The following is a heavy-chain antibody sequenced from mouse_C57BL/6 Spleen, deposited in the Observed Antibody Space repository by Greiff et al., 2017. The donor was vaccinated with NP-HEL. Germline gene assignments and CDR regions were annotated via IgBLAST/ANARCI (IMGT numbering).Heavy chain of an antibody. CDR2: INPSNGGT. CDR3: ARERLLSSPFFDY. V-gene: IGHV1-53*01. D-gene: IGHD6-5*01. J-gene: IGHJ2*01. Sequence: QVQLQQPGTELVKPGASVKLSCKASGYTFTSYWMHWVKQRPGQGLEWIGNINPSNGGTNYNEKFKSKATLTVDKSSSTAYMQLSSLTSENSAVYYCARERLLSSPFFDYWGQGTTLTVSS. CDR1: GYTFTSYW.